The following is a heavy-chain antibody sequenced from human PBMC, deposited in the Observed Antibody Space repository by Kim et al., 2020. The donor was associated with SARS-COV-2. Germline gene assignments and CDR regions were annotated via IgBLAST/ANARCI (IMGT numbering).Heavy chain of an antibody. Sequence: GDSVKGRFTGSRDNSKNTMYLQMNSLRVDDTAVYYCSKFGGYSSSCHLGDSWGQGTLVTVSS. CDR3: SKFGGYSSSCHLGDS. D-gene: IGHD2-2*01. J-gene: IGHJ4*02. V-gene: IGHV3-30*02.